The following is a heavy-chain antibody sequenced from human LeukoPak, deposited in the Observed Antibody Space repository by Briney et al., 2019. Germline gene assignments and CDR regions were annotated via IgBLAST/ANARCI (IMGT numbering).Heavy chain of an antibody. CDR3: ARRRGLLAANRNWFDP. CDR1: GGTFSSYA. CDR2: IIPIFGTA. Sequence: ASVKVSCKASGGTFSSYAISWVRQAPGQGLEWTGGIIPIFGTANYAQKFQGRVTITADESTSTAYMELSSLRSEDTAVYYCARRRGLLAANRNWFDPWGQGTLVTVSS. V-gene: IGHV1-69*01. D-gene: IGHD6-13*01. J-gene: IGHJ5*02.